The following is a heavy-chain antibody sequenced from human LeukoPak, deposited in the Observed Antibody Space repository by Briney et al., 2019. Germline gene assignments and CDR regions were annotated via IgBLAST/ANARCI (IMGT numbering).Heavy chain of an antibody. D-gene: IGHD3-22*01. J-gene: IGHJ4*02. CDR3: ASYYYDSSGYYGAVGY. V-gene: IGHV4-59*01. CDR2: IYYSGST. CDR1: GGSISSYY. Sequence: SETLSLTCTASGGSISSYYWSWIRQPPGKGLEWIGYIYYSGSTNYNPSLKSRVTISVDTAKIQFSLKLSSVTAADTAVYYCASYYYDSSGYYGAVGYWGQGTLVTVSS.